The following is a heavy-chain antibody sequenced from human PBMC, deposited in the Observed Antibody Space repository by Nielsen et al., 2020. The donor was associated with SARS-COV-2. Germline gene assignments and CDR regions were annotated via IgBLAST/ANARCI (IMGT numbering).Heavy chain of an antibody. Sequence: WIRQPPGKGLEWVSVIYSGGSTYYADSVKGRFTISRDNSKNTLCLQMNSLRAEDTAVYYCARTAYYYDSSGPGAFDIWGQGTMVTVSS. CDR3: ARTAYYYDSSGPGAFDI. J-gene: IGHJ3*02. D-gene: IGHD3-22*01. CDR2: IYSGGST. V-gene: IGHV3-53*01.